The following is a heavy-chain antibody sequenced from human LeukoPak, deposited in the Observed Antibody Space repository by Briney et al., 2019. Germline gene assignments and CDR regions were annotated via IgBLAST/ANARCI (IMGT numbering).Heavy chain of an antibody. J-gene: IGHJ4*02. CDR3: AKDNRRHYTSGPNPDSLH. D-gene: IGHD6-19*01. CDR1: GFIFNNYA. V-gene: IGHV3-9*01. CDR2: ISWNSGTI. Sequence: GGSLRLSCAGSGFIFNNYAMHWVRQPPGKGPEWVPGISWNSGTIDYADSVRGRFTISRDNAKNSLYLQMDSLRVEDTAFYYCAKDNRRHYTSGPNPDSLHWGQGALVTVSS.